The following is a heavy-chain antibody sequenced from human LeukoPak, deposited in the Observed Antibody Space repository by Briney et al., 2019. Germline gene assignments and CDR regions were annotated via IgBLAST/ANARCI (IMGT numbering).Heavy chain of an antibody. CDR3: ARDEIAAAGLGFDP. CDR1: GYTFSGYY. D-gene: IGHD6-13*01. J-gene: IGHJ5*02. Sequence: PGASVKVSCKASGYTFSGYYIHWVRQAPGQGLEWMGWINPNSGGTNYAQKFQGRVTMTRDTSISTAYMELSRLRSDDTAVYYCARDEIAAAGLGFDPWGQGTLVTVSP. V-gene: IGHV1-2*02. CDR2: INPNSGGT.